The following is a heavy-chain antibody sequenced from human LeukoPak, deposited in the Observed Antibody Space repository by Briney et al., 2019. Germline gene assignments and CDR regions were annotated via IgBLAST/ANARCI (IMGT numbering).Heavy chain of an antibody. Sequence: GGSLRLSCAASGSPFSTYEMNWVRQAPGKGLEWVSYISSGGGTIYYADSVKGRFTISRDNAKNSLYLQMNSLRAEDTAVYYCATMDLGVVIDYWGQGTLVTVSS. J-gene: IGHJ4*02. CDR2: ISSGGGTI. CDR3: ATMDLGVVIDY. V-gene: IGHV3-48*03. D-gene: IGHD3-10*01. CDR1: GSPFSTYE.